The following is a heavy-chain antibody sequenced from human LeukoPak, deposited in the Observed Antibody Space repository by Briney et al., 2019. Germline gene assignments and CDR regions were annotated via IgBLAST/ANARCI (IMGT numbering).Heavy chain of an antibody. V-gene: IGHV3-23*01. CDR3: AKGTGYHLYYGIHV. CDR1: GFTFSSYA. Sequence: GGSLRLSCAASGFTFSSYAMNGGCQTPGEGLEWVSSISGSGGSTYYADSVKGRFTISRDNSKNTLYLQMNSLRAEDTALYYCAKGTGYHLYYGIHVWGQGTTVTVSS. J-gene: IGHJ6*02. CDR2: ISGSGGST. D-gene: IGHD2-15*01.